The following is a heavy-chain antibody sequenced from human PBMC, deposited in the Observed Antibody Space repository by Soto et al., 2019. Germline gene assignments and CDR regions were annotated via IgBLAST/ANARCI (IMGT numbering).Heavy chain of an antibody. Sequence: QVQLQESGPGLVKPSQTLSLICTVSGDSISSDNYFWSWIRQPPGQGLEWIGYISNRGTPYYNPFLKGRVTIALDTSKNRFSLDMYSVTAADTAVYYCAREVNVVALSDAFDIWGQGTMVTVSS. D-gene: IGHD2-8*01. CDR3: AREVNVVALSDAFDI. V-gene: IGHV4-30-4*01. J-gene: IGHJ3*02. CDR1: GDSISSDNYF. CDR2: ISNRGTP.